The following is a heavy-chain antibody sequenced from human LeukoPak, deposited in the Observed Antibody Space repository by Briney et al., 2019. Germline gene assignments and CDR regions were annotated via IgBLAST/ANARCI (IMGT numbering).Heavy chain of an antibody. Sequence: ASVKVSCKASGYTFTSYYMHWVRQAPGQGLEWMGIINPSGGSTSYAQKFQGRVTVTRDTSTSTVYMELSSLRSKDTALYYCARAGYDTSGYYSYWGQGTLVTVSS. D-gene: IGHD3-22*01. V-gene: IGHV1-46*01. J-gene: IGHJ4*02. CDR1: GYTFTSYY. CDR3: ARAGYDTSGYYSY. CDR2: INPSGGST.